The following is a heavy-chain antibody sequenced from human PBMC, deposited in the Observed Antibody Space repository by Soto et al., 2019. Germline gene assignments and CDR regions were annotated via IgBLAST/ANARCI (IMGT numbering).Heavy chain of an antibody. V-gene: IGHV1-3*04. J-gene: IGHJ4*02. CDR1: GYTFTDHA. CDR2: INTGNGNT. Sequence: GASVKVSCKASGYTFTDHAIHWVRQAPGQRLEWMGWINTGNGNTRFSEKFQGRVTITRDTSASTAYMELSSLTSEDTAVYYCARYYDFWSGACFDYWGQGALVTVSS. D-gene: IGHD3-3*01. CDR3: ARYYDFWSGACFDY.